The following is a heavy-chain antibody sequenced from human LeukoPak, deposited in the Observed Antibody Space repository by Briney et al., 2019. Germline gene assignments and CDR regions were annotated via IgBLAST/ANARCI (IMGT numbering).Heavy chain of an antibody. V-gene: IGHV1-69*04. J-gene: IGHJ4*02. Sequence: SVKVSCKASGGTFSNYAISWVRQAPGQGLEWMGRIIPIFDITGYAQKFQGRVTITADKSTGTAYMELSSLRPEDTAVYYCARDQRDCSSASWHITPWIYWGQGTLVTVSS. CDR1: GGTFSNYA. D-gene: IGHD2-2*01. CDR2: IIPIFDIT. CDR3: ARDQRDCSSASWHITPWIY.